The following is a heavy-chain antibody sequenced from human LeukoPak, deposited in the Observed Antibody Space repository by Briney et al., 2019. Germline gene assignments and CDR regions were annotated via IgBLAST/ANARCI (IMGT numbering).Heavy chain of an antibody. CDR1: GFTFSSYA. CDR3: AKVRGITMVRGVFDY. V-gene: IGHV3-23*01. CDR2: ISGSGGST. Sequence: GSLRLSCAASGFTFSSYAMSWVRQAPGKGLEWVSAISGSGGSTYYADSVKGRFTISRDNSKNTLYLQMNSLRAEDTAVYYCAKVRGITMVRGVFDYWGQGTLVTVSS. J-gene: IGHJ4*02. D-gene: IGHD3-10*01.